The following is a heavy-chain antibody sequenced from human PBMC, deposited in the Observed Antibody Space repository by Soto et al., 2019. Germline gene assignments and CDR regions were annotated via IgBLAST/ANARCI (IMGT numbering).Heavy chain of an antibody. D-gene: IGHD5-18*01. CDR3: ASVPRFIIRSGYSYGYSPFDP. Sequence: SETLSLTCAVYGGSFSGYYWSWIRQPPGKGLKWIGEINHSGSTNYNPSLKSRVTISVDTSKNQFSLKLSSVTAADTAVYYCASVPRFIIRSGYSYGYSPFDPWGQGTLVTVSS. CDR2: INHSGST. V-gene: IGHV4-34*01. CDR1: GGSFSGYY. J-gene: IGHJ5*02.